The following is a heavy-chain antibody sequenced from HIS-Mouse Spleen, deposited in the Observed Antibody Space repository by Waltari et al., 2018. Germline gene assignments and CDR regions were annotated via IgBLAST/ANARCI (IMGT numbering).Heavy chain of an antibody. CDR1: GFPVRSHY. D-gene: IGHD1-7*01. J-gene: IGHJ4*02. CDR2: IYSGGST. Sequence: EVQLLESGGSLNQHGGSLTLSCASSGFPVRSHYMSWVRQAPGKGLEWVSVIYSGGSTYYADSVKGRFTISRDNAKNSLYLQMNSLRAEDTAVYYCASSRNYNYWGQGTLVTVSS. CDR3: ASSRNYNY. V-gene: IGHV3-53*01.